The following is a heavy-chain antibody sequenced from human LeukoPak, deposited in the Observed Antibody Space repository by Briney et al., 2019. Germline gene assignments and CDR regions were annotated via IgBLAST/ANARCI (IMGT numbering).Heavy chain of an antibody. CDR1: GGSISSYY. V-gene: IGHV4-59*01. J-gene: IGHJ5*02. Sequence: SETLSLTCTVSGGSISSYYWSWIRQPPGKGLEWIGYIYYSGSTNYNPSLKSRVTIPVDMSKNQVSLKLSSVTAADTAVYYCARDSGTTGEVKFDPWGQGTLVTVSS. CDR2: IYYSGST. CDR3: ARDSGTTGEVKFDP. D-gene: IGHD3-10*01.